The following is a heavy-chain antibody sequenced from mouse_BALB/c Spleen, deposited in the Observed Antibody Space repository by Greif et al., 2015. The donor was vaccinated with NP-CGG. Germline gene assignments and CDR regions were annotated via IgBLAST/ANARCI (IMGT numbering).Heavy chain of an antibody. D-gene: IGHD2-14*01. J-gene: IGHJ4*01. V-gene: IGHV2-2*02. CDR3: ARTYYRYGAMDY. Sequence: VQLQQSGPGLVQPSQSLSITCTVSGFSLTSYGVHWVRQSPGKGLEWLGVIWGGGSTDYNAAFISRLSISKDNSKSXVFFKMNSLQANDTAIYYCARTYYRYGAMDYWGQGTSVTVSS. CDR1: GFSLTSYG. CDR2: IWGGGST.